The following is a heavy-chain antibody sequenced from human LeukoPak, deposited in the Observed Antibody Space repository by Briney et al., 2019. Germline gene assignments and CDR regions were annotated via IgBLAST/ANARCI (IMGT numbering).Heavy chain of an antibody. CDR2: ISSSSSYI. J-gene: IGHJ4*02. V-gene: IGHV3-21*01. CDR3: ARDGHIGIAAAAFDY. CDR1: GFTYSSYS. Sequence: GGSLRLSCAASGFTYSSYSMNWVRQAPGKGLEWVPSISSSSSYIYYADSVKGRFTISRDNAKNSLYLQMNSLRAEDTAVYYCARDGHIGIAAAAFDYWGQGTLVTVSS. D-gene: IGHD6-13*01.